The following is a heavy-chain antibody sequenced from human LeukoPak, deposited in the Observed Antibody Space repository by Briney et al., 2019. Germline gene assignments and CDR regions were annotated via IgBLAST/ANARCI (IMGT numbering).Heavy chain of an antibody. Sequence: ASVEVSCKASGYTFTSYAMHWVRQAPGQRLEWMGWINAGNGNTKYSQKFQGRVTITRDTSASTAYMELSSLRSEDTAVYYCARALKRPDPNWFDPWGQGTLVTVSS. V-gene: IGHV1-3*01. CDR2: INAGNGNT. J-gene: IGHJ5*02. CDR3: ARALKRPDPNWFDP. CDR1: GYTFTSYA.